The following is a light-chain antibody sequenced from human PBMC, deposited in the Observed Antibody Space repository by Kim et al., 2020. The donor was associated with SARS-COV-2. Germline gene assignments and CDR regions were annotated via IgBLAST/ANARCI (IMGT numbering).Light chain of an antibody. CDR3: NSYTTTSTWV. Sequence: GQSITIVCTGTSSDVGTYNYVSWYQQHPGKAPKLMIYDVTKRPSGVSNRFSGSKSGNTASLTISGLQAEDEAHYYCNSYTTTSTWVFGGGTQLTVL. CDR1: SSDVGTYNY. V-gene: IGLV2-14*04. J-gene: IGLJ3*02. CDR2: DVT.